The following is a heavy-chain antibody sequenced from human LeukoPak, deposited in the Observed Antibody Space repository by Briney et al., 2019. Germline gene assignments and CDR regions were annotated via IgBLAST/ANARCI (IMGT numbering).Heavy chain of an antibody. J-gene: IGHJ6*03. Sequence: PGGSLRLSCAASGFTFSSYSMNWVRQAPGKGLEWVSSISSSSSYIYYANSVKGRFTISRDNSKNTLYLQMNSPRAEDTAVYYCAKDAQDIVVVPANRPYYYYMDVWGKGTTVTVSS. V-gene: IGHV3-21*01. CDR2: ISSSSSYI. CDR3: AKDAQDIVVVPANRPYYYYMDV. D-gene: IGHD2-2*01. CDR1: GFTFSSYS.